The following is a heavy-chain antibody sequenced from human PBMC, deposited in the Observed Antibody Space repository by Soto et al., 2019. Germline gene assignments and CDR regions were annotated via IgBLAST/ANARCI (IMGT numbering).Heavy chain of an antibody. Sequence: GESLRLFCAPSGFTFSSYAMSWVRQAPGKGLEWVSAISGSGGSTYYADSVKGRFTISRDNSKNTLYLQMNSLSAEDTALYYCARESEDLTSNFDYWGQGTLVTVSS. J-gene: IGHJ4*02. CDR2: ISGSGGST. CDR1: GFTFSSYA. V-gene: IGHV3-23*01. CDR3: ARESEDLTSNFDY.